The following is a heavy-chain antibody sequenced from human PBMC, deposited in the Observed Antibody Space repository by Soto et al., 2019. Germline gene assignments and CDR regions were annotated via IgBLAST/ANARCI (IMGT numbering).Heavy chain of an antibody. CDR2: IYYSGST. CDR1: DGSISGHY. V-gene: IGHV4-59*08. CDR3: ARAPKWGTMMEGGIDP. D-gene: IGHD3-22*01. J-gene: IGHJ5*02. Sequence: SETLSLTCTISDGSISGHYWSWIRQPPGKGPEWIGYIYYSGSTNYNPSLTSRVTISVDTSKDQFSLKLSSVTAADTAVYYCARAPKWGTMMEGGIDPWGQGTLVTVSS.